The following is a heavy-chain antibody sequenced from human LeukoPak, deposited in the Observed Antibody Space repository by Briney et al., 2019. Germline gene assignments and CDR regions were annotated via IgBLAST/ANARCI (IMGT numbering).Heavy chain of an antibody. V-gene: IGHV4-30-2*01. CDR3: ARDRYYYDSSGYYYLAGAFDI. Sequence: SQTLSLTCAVSGGSISSGGYSWSWIRQPPGRGLEWIGYIYHSGSTYYNPSLKSRVTISVDRSKNQFSLKLSSVTAADTAVYYCARDRYYYDSSGYYYLAGAFDIWGQGTMVTVSS. CDR1: GGSISSGGYS. D-gene: IGHD3-22*01. CDR2: IYHSGST. J-gene: IGHJ3*02.